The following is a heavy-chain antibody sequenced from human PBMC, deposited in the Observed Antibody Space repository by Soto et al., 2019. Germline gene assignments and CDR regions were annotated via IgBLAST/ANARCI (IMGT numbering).Heavy chain of an antibody. J-gene: IGHJ5*01. CDR1: GGTFSTSG. Sequence: QVQLVQSGAEVRKPGSSVKLSCKTSGGTFSTSGISWVRQAPGQGLEWMGGSIALFGTPESARKFQDRDSISADEMSTIVYMELSSLRSDDTAVYYCARASSSVWGGGNCYRVDSSFGSWGQGSVAMVS. D-gene: IGHD2-21*01. CDR2: SIALFGTP. V-gene: IGHV1-69*01. CDR3: ARASSSVWGGGNCYRVDSSFGS.